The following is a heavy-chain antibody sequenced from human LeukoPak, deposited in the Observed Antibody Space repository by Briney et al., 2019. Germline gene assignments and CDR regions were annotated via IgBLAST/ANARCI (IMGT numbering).Heavy chain of an antibody. V-gene: IGHV3-53*01. Sequence: GGSLRLSCEDSGFTVSSNYMSWVRQAPGEGLEWVSVIYIGGSTYYADSVKDRFTISRDNAKNSLYLQMNSLRDEDTAVYYCARDKVVGATFFDYWGQGTLVTVSS. D-gene: IGHD1-26*01. CDR1: GFTVSSNY. CDR2: IYIGGST. CDR3: ARDKVVGATFFDY. J-gene: IGHJ4*02.